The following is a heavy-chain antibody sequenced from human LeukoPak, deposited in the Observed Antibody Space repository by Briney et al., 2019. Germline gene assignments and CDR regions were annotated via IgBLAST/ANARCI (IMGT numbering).Heavy chain of an antibody. CDR2: IHTSGST. J-gene: IGHJ5*02. CDR1: SDSISSGSYY. CDR3: ARGVSQVRGMWFDP. D-gene: IGHD3-10*01. V-gene: IGHV4-61*02. Sequence: SQTLSLTCTVSSDSISSGSYYWSWIRQPAGKEQEWIGRIHTSGSTDYNPSLRSRVTISLDTSKNHFSLQLSSVTAADTAVYYCARGVSQVRGMWFDPWGQGTLVTVSS.